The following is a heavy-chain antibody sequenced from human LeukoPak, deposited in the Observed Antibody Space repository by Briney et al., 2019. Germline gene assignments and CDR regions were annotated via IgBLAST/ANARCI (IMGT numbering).Heavy chain of an antibody. Sequence: GASVKVSCKASGYTFTSYDINWVRQATGQGLEWMGIVNPSGGSTTDAQKFQGRLTMTRDMSTSTVYMELSSLRSEDTAVYYCARANGSGSSTYYYYYMDVWGKGTTVTISS. J-gene: IGHJ6*03. CDR1: GYTFTSYD. D-gene: IGHD3-10*01. V-gene: IGHV1-46*01. CDR3: ARANGSGSSTYYYYYMDV. CDR2: VNPSGGST.